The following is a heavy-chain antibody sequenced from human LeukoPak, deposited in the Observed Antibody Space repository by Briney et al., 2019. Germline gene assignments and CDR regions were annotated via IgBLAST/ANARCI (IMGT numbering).Heavy chain of an antibody. CDR3: ARDLSSWCTHFDY. D-gene: IGHD6-13*01. V-gene: IGHV3-7*01. CDR1: GFSFTYW. Sequence: AGGSLRLSCAASGFSFTYWMAWVRQAPGKGLEWVANMNPDGSEKKYADSVKGRFTISRDNAKNSLYLQMNSLRAEETAVYYCARDLSSWCTHFDYWGQGTLVTVSS. J-gene: IGHJ4*02. CDR2: MNPDGSEK.